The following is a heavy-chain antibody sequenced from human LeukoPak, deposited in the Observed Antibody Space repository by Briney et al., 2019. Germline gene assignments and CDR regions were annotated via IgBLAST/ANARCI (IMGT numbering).Heavy chain of an antibody. D-gene: IGHD6-19*01. V-gene: IGHV1-18*01. J-gene: IGHJ3*01. CDR1: GYTFTICG. CDR3: ARDAPQWRNAFDF. CDR2: VSAYNGDT. Sequence: ASVKVSCKASGYTFTICGICWVRQAPGQGLEWMGWVSAYNGDTNYAQKFQGRVTMTTDTSTSTAYLELRSLRSDDTAVYYCARDAPQWRNAFDFWGQGTMVTVSS.